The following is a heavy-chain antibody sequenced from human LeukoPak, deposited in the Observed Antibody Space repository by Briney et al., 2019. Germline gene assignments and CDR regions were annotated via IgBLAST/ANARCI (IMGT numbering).Heavy chain of an antibody. CDR1: GFTFSKYA. Sequence: GGSLKLSCAASGFTFSKYALNWLRLTPGKGLEWVSGIGSGGGGTYYADFVKGRFTVSRDNSKNTVYLQMNSLRVEDTAVYYCVKDRSDYASGSFDYGGQGTQVTVSS. CDR3: VKDRSDYASGSFDY. V-gene: IGHV3-23*01. J-gene: IGHJ4*02. CDR2: IGSGGGGT. D-gene: IGHD3-10*01.